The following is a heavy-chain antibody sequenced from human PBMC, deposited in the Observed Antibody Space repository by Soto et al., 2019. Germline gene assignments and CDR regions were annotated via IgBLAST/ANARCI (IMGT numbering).Heavy chain of an antibody. V-gene: IGHV4-59*01. D-gene: IGHD3-22*01. J-gene: IGHJ6*02. Sequence: QVQLQESGPGLVKPSETLSLTCTVSGGSISSYYWSWIRQPPGKGLEWIGYIYYSGSTNYNPSLKSRVTXXVXTXXNQFSLKLSSVTAADTAVYYCARDPYYYDNYGMDVWGQGTTVTVSS. CDR2: IYYSGST. CDR3: ARDPYYYDNYGMDV. CDR1: GGSISSYY.